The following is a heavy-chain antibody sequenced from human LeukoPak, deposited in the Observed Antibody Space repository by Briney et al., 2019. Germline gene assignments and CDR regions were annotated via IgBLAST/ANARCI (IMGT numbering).Heavy chain of an antibody. V-gene: IGHV4-61*02. D-gene: IGHD2-15*01. CDR2: IYTSGST. CDR1: GGSISSGSYY. CDR3: AGSRALYYYYYMDV. J-gene: IGHJ6*03. Sequence: SETLSLTCTVSGGSISSGSYYWSWIRQPAGKGLEWIGRIYTSGSTNYNPSLKSRVTISVDTSKNQFSLKLSSVTAADTAVYYCAGSRALYYYYYMDVWGKGTTVTVSS.